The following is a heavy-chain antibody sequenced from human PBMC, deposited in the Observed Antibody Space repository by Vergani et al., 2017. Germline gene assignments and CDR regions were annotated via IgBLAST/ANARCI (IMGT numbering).Heavy chain of an antibody. CDR1: GFSFNSHA. CDR3: ARGHPVGSY. CDR2: IGSDGLST. J-gene: IGHJ4*02. D-gene: IGHD1-26*01. Sequence: LVESGGGLVQPGGSLRLSCAASGFSFNSHAMSWVRQAPGKRLEWVAAIGSDGLSTFYADSVKGRFTISRDNSKSSLYLQMNSLRVADTAVYYCARGHPVGSYWGQGTLVTVSS. V-gene: IGHV3-23*04.